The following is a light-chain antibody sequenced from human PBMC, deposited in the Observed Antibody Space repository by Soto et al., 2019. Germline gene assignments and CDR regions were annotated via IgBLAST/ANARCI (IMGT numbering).Light chain of an antibody. CDR1: SSDVGGYNF. V-gene: IGLV2-14*01. CDR2: EVS. Sequence: HSALTQPASVSGSPGQSITISCTGTSSDVGGYNFVSWYQQHPGKAPKLMISEVSNRPSGVSNRFSGSKSGNTASLTISGLQAEDEADYYCSSYTSSSTLEVFGGGTKVTVL. CDR3: SSYTSSSTLEV. J-gene: IGLJ3*02.